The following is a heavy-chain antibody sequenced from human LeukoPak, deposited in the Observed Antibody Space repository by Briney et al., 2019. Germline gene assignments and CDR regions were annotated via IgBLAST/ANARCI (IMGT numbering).Heavy chain of an antibody. CDR3: ARWDSSALFYDF. D-gene: IGHD6-19*01. J-gene: IGHJ4*02. CDR1: GGSLSSYY. Sequence: PSETLSLTCTVSGGSLSSYYGSWIRQPPGKALEWIAYIYYSGLTNYNPSLKSRVTISVDTSKNQFSLKLSSVTAADTAVYYCARWDSSALFYDFWGQGTLVTVSS. V-gene: IGHV4-59*08. CDR2: IYYSGLT.